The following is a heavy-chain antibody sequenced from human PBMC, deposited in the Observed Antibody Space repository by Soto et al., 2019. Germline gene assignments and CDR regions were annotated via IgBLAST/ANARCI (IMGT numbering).Heavy chain of an antibody. D-gene: IGHD3-22*01. V-gene: IGHV4-39*07. J-gene: IGHJ4*02. Sequence: PSETLSLTCSVSGGSISTSNYFWAWLRQPPGKGLEWIGTVLYTGSTYYNPSLKSRVTLSVDRSKNQFSLKLSSVTAADTAVYYCASMIGGYDSRGYDYWGQGTQVTVSS. CDR3: ASMIGGYDSRGYDY. CDR2: VLYTGST. CDR1: GGSISTSNYF.